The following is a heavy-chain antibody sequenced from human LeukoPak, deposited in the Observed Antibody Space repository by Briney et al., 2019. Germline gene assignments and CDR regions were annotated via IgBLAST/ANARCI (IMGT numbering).Heavy chain of an antibody. V-gene: IGHV3-7*01. CDR3: ASYPRYSSGWYKDY. CDR1: GFTFSSYW. J-gene: IGHJ4*02. Sequence: GGSLRLSCAASGFTFSSYWMSWVRQAPGKGLEWVANIKQDGSEKYYVDSVKGRFTISRDNAKNSPYLQMNSLRAEDTAVYYCASYPRYSSGWYKDYWGQGTLVTVSS. CDR2: IKQDGSEK. D-gene: IGHD6-19*01.